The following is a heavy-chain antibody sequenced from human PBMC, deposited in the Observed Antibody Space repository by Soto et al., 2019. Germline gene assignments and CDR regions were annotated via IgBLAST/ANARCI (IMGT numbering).Heavy chain of an antibody. CDR1: GGSVRSGGYY. Sequence: SETLSLTCTVSGGSVRSGGYYWSWIRHLPGKGLEWIAYIYDSQNTYYNPSLASRVSISVDASENQFSLRLASVTAADTAAYFCARASPFVTFDYWGQGALVTVSS. J-gene: IGHJ4*02. CDR3: ARASPFVTFDY. CDR2: IYDSQNT. D-gene: IGHD2-21*02. V-gene: IGHV4-31*03.